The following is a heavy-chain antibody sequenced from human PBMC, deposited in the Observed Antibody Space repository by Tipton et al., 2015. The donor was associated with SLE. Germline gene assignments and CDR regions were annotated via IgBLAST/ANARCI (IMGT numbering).Heavy chain of an antibody. D-gene: IGHD4-17*01. CDR2: MYYSGSI. V-gene: IGHV4-59*11. J-gene: IGHJ4*02. CDR3: ARLAYGDDSAY. CDR1: GVYINSHY. Sequence: GLVKPSETLSLTCTVSGVYINSHYWSWIRQSPGKGLEWIGYMYYSGSINYNPSLKSRVTISIDTSTSQFSLKVRSVTAADTAIYYCARLAYGDDSAYWGQGTLVTVSS.